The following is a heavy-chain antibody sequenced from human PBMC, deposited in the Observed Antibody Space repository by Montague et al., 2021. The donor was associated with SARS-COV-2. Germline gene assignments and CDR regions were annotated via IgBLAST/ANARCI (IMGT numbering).Heavy chain of an antibody. J-gene: IGHJ4*02. CDR2: INHSGST. CDR3: ARGGVTIFGVVITGKGLFRY. Sequence: SETLSLTCAVYGGSFSGYYWSWIRQPPGKGLEWIGEINHSGSTSYNPSLKSRVTISVDTSKNQFSLKLSSVTAADTAVYYCARGGVTIFGVVITGKGLFRYWGQGTLVTVSS. CDR1: GGSFSGYY. D-gene: IGHD3-3*01. V-gene: IGHV4-34*01.